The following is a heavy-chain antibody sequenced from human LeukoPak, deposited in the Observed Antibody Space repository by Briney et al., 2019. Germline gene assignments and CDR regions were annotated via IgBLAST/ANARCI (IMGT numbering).Heavy chain of an antibody. D-gene: IGHD6-6*01. J-gene: IGHJ4*02. CDR3: ARVVYSISVVDS. Sequence: SETLSLTCTVSGGSISSSSYYWDWIRQPPGNGLEWIGSSYYSGSTYYNPSLKSRVTISVDTSKNQFSLKLSSVTAADTAVYYCARVVYSISVVDSWGQGTLVTVSS. CDR2: SYYSGST. CDR1: GGSISSSSYY. V-gene: IGHV4-39*01.